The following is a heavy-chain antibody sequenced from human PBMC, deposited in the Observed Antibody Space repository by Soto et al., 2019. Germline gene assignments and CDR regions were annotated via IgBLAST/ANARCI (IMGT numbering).Heavy chain of an antibody. CDR2: IIPICGTA. V-gene: IGHV1-69*13. D-gene: IGHD3-16*02. Sequence: SVKVSCKASGGTFSSYAISWVRQAPGQGLEWMGGIIPICGTANYAQKFQGRVTITADESTSTAYMELSSLRSDDTAVYYCAVGLRELSLFGAFDIWGQGTMVTVSS. J-gene: IGHJ3*02. CDR1: GGTFSSYA. CDR3: AVGLRELSLFGAFDI.